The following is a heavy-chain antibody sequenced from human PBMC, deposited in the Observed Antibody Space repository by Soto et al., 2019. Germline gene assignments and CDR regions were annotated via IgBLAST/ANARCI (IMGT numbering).Heavy chain of an antibody. CDR2: IIPIFGTA. Sequence: SVKVSCKASGGTFSSYAISWVRQAPGQGLEWMGGIIPIFGTANYAQKFQGRVTISVDTSKNQFSLELSSVTAADTAVYYCARPHYDSNTFYSFFDYWGQGTLVTVSS. CDR3: ARPHYDSNTFYSFFDY. V-gene: IGHV1-69*06. CDR1: GGTFSSYA. D-gene: IGHD3-22*01. J-gene: IGHJ4*02.